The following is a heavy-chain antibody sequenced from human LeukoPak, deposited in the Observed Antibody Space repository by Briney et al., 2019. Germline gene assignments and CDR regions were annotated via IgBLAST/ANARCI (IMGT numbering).Heavy chain of an antibody. D-gene: IGHD6-19*01. CDR1: GYTLTELS. CDR3: ARARRQWLPPEYFQH. CDR2: FDPEDGET. Sequence: ASVKVSCKVPGYTLTELSMHWVRQAPGKGLEWMGGFDPEDGETIYAQKLQGRVTMTTDTSTSTAYMELRSLRSDDTAVYYCARARRQWLPPEYFQHWGQGTLVTVSS. V-gene: IGHV1-24*01. J-gene: IGHJ1*01.